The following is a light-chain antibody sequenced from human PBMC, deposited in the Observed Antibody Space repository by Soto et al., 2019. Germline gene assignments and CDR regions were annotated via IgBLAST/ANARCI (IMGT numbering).Light chain of an antibody. J-gene: IGKJ2*01. CDR2: AAS. CDR3: QQSYRTPYT. Sequence: DIQMTQSPSSLSASVGDRVTITCRASQSITSYLLWYQQKPGKAPKLLIYAASSLQSGVPSRFSGSGSGTDFTLTISSLQPEDFATYYCQQSYRTPYTFGQGTKLEIK. V-gene: IGKV1-39*01. CDR1: QSITSY.